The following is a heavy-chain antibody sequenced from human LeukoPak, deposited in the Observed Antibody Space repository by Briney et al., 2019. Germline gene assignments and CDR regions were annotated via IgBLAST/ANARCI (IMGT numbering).Heavy chain of an antibody. CDR1: GFDFSSNW. J-gene: IGHJ4*02. CDR3: AKDHYWSIDY. CDR2: IKGDGIST. V-gene: IGHV3-74*01. D-gene: IGHD3-3*01. Sequence: GGSLRLSCAASGFDFSSNWMHWVRHAPGQGLVWASRIKGDGISTNYADSVKGRFTISRDIAKNTLYLQMNSLRAEDTGVYYCAKDHYWSIDYWGRGTLVTVSS.